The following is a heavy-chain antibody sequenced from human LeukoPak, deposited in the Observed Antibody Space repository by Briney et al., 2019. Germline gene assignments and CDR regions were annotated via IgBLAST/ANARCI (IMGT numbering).Heavy chain of an antibody. D-gene: IGHD6-19*01. CDR3: AREGGDGRGWFGY. CDR1: GFALSTYS. Sequence: GGSLRLSCAASGFALSTYSMTWVRQAPGKGLEWVVYISGDSSIINYADSLKGRFTVSRDNARNSLYLQMNSLRDEDTAVYYCAREGGDGRGWFGYWGQGALVTVSS. V-gene: IGHV3-48*02. CDR2: ISGDSSII. J-gene: IGHJ4*02.